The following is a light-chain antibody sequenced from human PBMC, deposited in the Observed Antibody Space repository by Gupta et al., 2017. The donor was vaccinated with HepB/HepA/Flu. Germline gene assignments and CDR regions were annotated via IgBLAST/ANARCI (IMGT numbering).Light chain of an antibody. CDR2: DAS. Sequence: IVLTQSPATLSLSPGERATLSCRAIQSVGTYLAWYQQRPGQAPRLLISDASDRATGIPARFSGSGSGTDFTLSISSLEPEDFAVYYCQQRSNWPLTFGGGTKVDIK. J-gene: IGKJ4*01. CDR1: QSVGTY. CDR3: QQRSNWPLT. V-gene: IGKV3-11*01.